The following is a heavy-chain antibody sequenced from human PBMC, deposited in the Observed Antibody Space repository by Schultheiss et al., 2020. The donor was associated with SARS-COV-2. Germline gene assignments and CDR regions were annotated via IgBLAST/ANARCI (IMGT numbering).Heavy chain of an antibody. CDR1: GGSISSSNW. Sequence: SETLSLTCAVSGGSISSSNWWSWVRQPPGKGLEWIGEIYHSGSTNYNPSLKSRVTLSVDTSKNQFSLRLSSVTAADTAVYYCARYSGYMYYFYYWGQGTLVTVSS. V-gene: IGHV4-4*02. CDR3: ARYSGYMYYFYY. D-gene: IGHD5-12*01. J-gene: IGHJ4*02. CDR2: IYHSGST.